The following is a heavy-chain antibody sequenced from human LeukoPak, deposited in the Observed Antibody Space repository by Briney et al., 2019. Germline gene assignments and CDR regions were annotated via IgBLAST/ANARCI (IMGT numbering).Heavy chain of an antibody. CDR2: KSKTNGGTT. V-gene: IGHV3-15*01. CDR1: GFTSSNAW. Sequence: GGSLRLSCAASGFTSSNAWMSWVRQAPGKGLEWVGRKSKTNGGTTDYAAPVKGRFAISRDDSKNTLYLQMNSLKTEDTAVYYCTTGIRWELELSPDAFDIWGQGTMVTVSS. J-gene: IGHJ3*02. D-gene: IGHD1-26*01. CDR3: TTGIRWELELSPDAFDI.